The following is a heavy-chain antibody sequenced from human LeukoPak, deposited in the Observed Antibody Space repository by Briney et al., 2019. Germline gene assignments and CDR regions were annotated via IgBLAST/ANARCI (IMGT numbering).Heavy chain of an antibody. V-gene: IGHV3-30*02. D-gene: IGHD4-11*01. CDR2: IRYAGSNK. Sequence: GGSLRLSCAASGVTFSAYGMHWVRQAPGKGLEWVAFIRYAGSNKYYADSVNGRFTISRDNSKNTLYLQMNSLRVEDAAVYYCAKDAAPYSNNSPNWFDPWGQGTLVTVSS. CDR1: GVTFSAYG. CDR3: AKDAAPYSNNSPNWFDP. J-gene: IGHJ5*02.